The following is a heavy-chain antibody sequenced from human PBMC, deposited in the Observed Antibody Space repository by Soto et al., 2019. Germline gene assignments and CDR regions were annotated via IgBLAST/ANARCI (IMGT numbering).Heavy chain of an antibody. D-gene: IGHD2-8*01. CDR1: GFTFSSYG. V-gene: IGHV3-30*18. CDR3: AKDHCTNGVCYYNYYYYGMDV. CDR2: ISYDGSNK. Sequence: PGGSLRLSCAASGFTFSSYGMHWVRQAPGKGLEWVAVISYDGSNKYYADSVKGRFTISRDNSKNTLYLQMNSLRAEDTAVSYCAKDHCTNGVCYYNYYYYGMDVWGQGTTVTVSS. J-gene: IGHJ6*02.